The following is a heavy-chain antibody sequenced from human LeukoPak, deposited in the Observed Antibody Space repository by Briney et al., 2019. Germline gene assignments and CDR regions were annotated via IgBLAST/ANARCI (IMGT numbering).Heavy chain of an antibody. V-gene: IGHV4-59*12. D-gene: IGHD6-6*01. CDR1: GGSISNYY. CDR3: ARDVGARLPGF. J-gene: IGHJ4*02. CDR2: IYNSGST. Sequence: SETLSLTCSVSGGSISNYYWSWIRQSPGKGPEWIGYIYNSGSTNYNPSLKSRVTISLDTSKKQFSLKLTSVTVADTAVYYCARDVGARLPGFWGQGNMVTVSS.